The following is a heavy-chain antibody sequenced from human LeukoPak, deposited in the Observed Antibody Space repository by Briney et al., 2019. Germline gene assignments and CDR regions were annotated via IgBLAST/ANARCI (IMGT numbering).Heavy chain of an antibody. V-gene: IGHV1-18*01. CDR2: ISVYNGNT. Sequence: AAVRVSCKASGYTFSIYGFSWVRQAPGQGLEWMGWISVYNGNTNYAQKFQGRVTMTTDTSTSTAHMELRSLRSDDTAVYYCARQGYSGHSQGAADYWGQGTLVTVSS. CDR1: GYTFSIYG. D-gene: IGHD4-23*01. CDR3: ARQGYSGHSQGAADY. J-gene: IGHJ4*02.